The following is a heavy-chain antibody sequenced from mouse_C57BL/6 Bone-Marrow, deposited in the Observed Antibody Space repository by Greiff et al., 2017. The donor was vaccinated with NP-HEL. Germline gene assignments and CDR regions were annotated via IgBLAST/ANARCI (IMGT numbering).Heavy chain of an antibody. CDR1: GFTFSDYY. D-gene: IGHD2-4*01. Sequence: EVKLVESGGGLVQPGGSLKLSCAASGFTFSDYYMYWVRQTPEKRLEWVAYISNGGGSTYYPDTVKGRFTISRDNAKNTLYLQMSRLKSEDTAMYYCARLLYDYDVRGAMDYWGQGTSVTVSS. CDR2: ISNGGGST. V-gene: IGHV5-12*01. J-gene: IGHJ4*01. CDR3: ARLLYDYDVRGAMDY.